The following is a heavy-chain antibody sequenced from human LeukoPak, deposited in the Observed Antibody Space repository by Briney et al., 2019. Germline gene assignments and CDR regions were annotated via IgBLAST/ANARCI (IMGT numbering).Heavy chain of an antibody. CDR1: GGSISSYY. D-gene: IGHD2-15*01. Sequence: PSETLSLTCTVSGGSISSYYWSWIRQPPGKGLEWIGYIYYSGSTNYNPSLKSRVTISVDTSKNQFSLKLSSVTAADTAVYYCAREIGSGYDYYGMDVWGQGTTVTVSS. CDR2: IYYSGST. V-gene: IGHV4-59*01. J-gene: IGHJ6*02. CDR3: AREIGSGYDYYGMDV.